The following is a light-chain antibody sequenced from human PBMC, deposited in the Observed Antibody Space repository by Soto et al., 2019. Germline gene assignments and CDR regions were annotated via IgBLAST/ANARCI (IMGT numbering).Light chain of an antibody. CDR2: GAS. CDR1: QSVSSNF. CDR3: QQYDSSLRT. J-gene: IGKJ1*01. V-gene: IGKV3-20*01. Sequence: ESVLTQSPGTLSLYPGERATLSCRAIQSVSSNFLAWYQQKPGQAPRLLISGASNRATGIPDRFSGSGSGTDFTLTISRLEPEDFAVYYCQQYDSSLRTVVQGTKV.